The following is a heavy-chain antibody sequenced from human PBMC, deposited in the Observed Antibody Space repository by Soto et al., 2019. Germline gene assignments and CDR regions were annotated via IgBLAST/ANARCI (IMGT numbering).Heavy chain of an antibody. V-gene: IGHV3-21*01. CDR3: ARWDCSSTSCYGEDYYYGMDV. J-gene: IGHJ6*02. CDR1: GFTFSSYS. Sequence: GGSLRLSCAASGFTFSSYSMNWVRQAPGKGLEWVSSISSSSSYIYYADSVKGRFTISRDNAKNSLYLQMNSLRAEDTAVYYCARWDCSSTSCYGEDYYYGMDVWGQGTTVTVSS. D-gene: IGHD2-2*01. CDR2: ISSSSSYI.